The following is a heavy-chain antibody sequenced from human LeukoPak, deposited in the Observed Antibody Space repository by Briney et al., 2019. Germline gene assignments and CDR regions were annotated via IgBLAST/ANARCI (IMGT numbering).Heavy chain of an antibody. D-gene: IGHD6-19*01. CDR2: IIPIFGTA. J-gene: IGHJ4*02. Sequence: SVKVSCKASGGTFSSYAISWVRQAPGQGLEWMGGIIPIFGTANYAQKFQGRVTITADESTSTAYMELSSLRSEDTAVYYCASRADIASGWYIGGDQFDYWGQGTLVTVSS. CDR1: GGTFSSYA. CDR3: ASRADIASGWYIGGDQFDY. V-gene: IGHV1-69*13.